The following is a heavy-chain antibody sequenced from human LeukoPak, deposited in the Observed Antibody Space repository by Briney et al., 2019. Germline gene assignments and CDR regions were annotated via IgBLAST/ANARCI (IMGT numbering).Heavy chain of an antibody. D-gene: IGHD3-22*01. CDR2: INHSGST. Sequence: SETLSLTCAVYGGSFSGYYWSWIRQPPGKGLEWIGEINHSGSTNYNPSLKSRVTISVDTSKNQFSLKLSSVTAADTTVYYCAVGRRLLIDWGQGTLVTVSS. V-gene: IGHV4-34*01. J-gene: IGHJ4*02. CDR3: AVGRRLLID. CDR1: GGSFSGYY.